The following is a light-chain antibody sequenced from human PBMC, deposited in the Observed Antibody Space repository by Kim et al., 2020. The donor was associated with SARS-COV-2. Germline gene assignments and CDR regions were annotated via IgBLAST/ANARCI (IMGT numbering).Light chain of an antibody. CDR2: DVS. CDR1: SSAVGDYIF. V-gene: IGLV2-14*03. Sequence: GQSITISCTGTSSAVGDYIFVSWYQQHPGKAPQLMIYDVSNRPSGVSNRFSGSKSGNTASLTISGLQAEDEAYYYCSSYTSSSLYVFGTGTKVTVL. J-gene: IGLJ1*01. CDR3: SSYTSSSLYV.